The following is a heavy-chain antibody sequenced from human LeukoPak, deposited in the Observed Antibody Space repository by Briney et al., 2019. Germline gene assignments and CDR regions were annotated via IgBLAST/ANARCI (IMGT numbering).Heavy chain of an antibody. J-gene: IGHJ6*03. CDR3: ARDFLGVAAAGYYYYMDV. CDR1: GFTFSDYY. CDR2: ISSSGSTI. Sequence: GGSLRLSCAASGFTFSDYYMSWIRQAPGKGLEWVSYISSSGSTIYYADSVKGRFTISRDNAKNSLYLQMNSLRAEDTAVYYCARDFLGVAAAGYYYYMDVWGKGTTVTVSS. V-gene: IGHV3-11*04. D-gene: IGHD6-13*01.